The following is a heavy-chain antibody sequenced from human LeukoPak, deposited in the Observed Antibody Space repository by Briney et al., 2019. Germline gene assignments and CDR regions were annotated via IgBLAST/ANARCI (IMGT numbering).Heavy chain of an antibody. D-gene: IGHD3-3*01. CDR2: IYYSGST. CDR3: ARSTHDFWSGYYGY. J-gene: IGHJ4*02. V-gene: IGHV4-59*01. Sequence: SETLSLTCTVSDGSISSYYWTWIRQPPWKGLEWIGYIYYSGSTNYNPSLQSRVSISVDTSKNQFSLKLSSVTAADTAVYYCARSTHDFWSGYYGYWGQGTLVTVSS. CDR1: DGSISSYY.